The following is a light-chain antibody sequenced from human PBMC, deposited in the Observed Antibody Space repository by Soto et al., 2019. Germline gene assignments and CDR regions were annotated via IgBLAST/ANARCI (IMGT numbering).Light chain of an antibody. J-gene: IGLJ1*01. CDR3: QSSDSRLSGSDV. V-gene: IGLV1-40*01. Sequence: ALTQPPSVSGAPGQRVTISCTGSSSNIGAGYDVHWYQQLPGTAPKLLIFGDSNRPSGVPDRFSGSKSGTSASLAITGLQADDEADYYCQSSDSRLSGSDVFGTGTKVTVL. CDR2: GDS. CDR1: SSNIGAGYD.